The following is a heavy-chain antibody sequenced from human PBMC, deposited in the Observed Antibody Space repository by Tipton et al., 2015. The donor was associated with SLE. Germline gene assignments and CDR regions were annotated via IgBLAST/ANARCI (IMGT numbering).Heavy chain of an antibody. CDR2: IWSDGST. Sequence: SSSDMHWVRQAPGKGLQWVSGIWSDGSTYYNPSLKSRVTISVDTSRNQCSLNLTSVTAADTAVYYCARGPYYYMDVWGKGTTVTVSS. CDR1: SSSD. J-gene: IGHJ6*03. CDR3: ARGPYYYMDV. V-gene: IGHV4-39*07.